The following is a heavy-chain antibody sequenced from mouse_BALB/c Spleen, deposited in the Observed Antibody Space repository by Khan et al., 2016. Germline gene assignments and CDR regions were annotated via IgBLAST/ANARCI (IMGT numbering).Heavy chain of an antibody. D-gene: IGHD4-1*01. J-gene: IGHJ3*01. CDR1: GYSITSDYA. Sequence: EVQLQESGPGLVKPSQSLSLTCTVTGYSITSDYAWNWIRQFPGNKLEWMGYISYSGSTSYNPSLKSRISITRDTSKNQIFLRLNSVTTEDTATSYGAEELGWFAYWGQGTLVTVSA. CDR3: AEELGWFAY. V-gene: IGHV3-2*02. CDR2: ISYSGST.